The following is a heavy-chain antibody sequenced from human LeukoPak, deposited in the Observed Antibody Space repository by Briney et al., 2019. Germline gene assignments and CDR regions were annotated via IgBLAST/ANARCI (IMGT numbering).Heavy chain of an antibody. J-gene: IGHJ4*02. CDR3: ARCFGRGTGGLDY. D-gene: IGHD2-8*02. CDR2: ISYDGSNK. Sequence: PGRSLRLSCAASGFTFSSYAMHWVRQAPGKGLEWVAVISYDGSNKYYADSVKGRFTISRDNSKNTLYLQMNSLRAEVTAVYYCARCFGRGTGGLDYWGQGTLVTVSS. CDR1: GFTFSSYA. V-gene: IGHV3-30-3*01.